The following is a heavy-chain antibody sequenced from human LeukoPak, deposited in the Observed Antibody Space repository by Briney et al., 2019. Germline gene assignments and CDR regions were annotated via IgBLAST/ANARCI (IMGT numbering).Heavy chain of an antibody. CDR2: TIPIFGTA. Sequence: ASVKVSCKASGGTFISYAISWVRQAPGQGLEWMGGTIPIFGTANYAQKFQGRVTITADESTSTAYMELSSLRSEDTAVYYCARLAAAGTVRDYWGQGTLVTVSS. J-gene: IGHJ4*02. CDR1: GGTFISYA. CDR3: ARLAAAGTVRDY. D-gene: IGHD6-13*01. V-gene: IGHV1-69*13.